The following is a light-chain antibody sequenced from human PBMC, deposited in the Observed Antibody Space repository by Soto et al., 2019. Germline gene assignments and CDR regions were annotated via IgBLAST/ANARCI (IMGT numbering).Light chain of an antibody. Sequence: EIVMTQSVATLSVSPGERATLSCRASQSVSYNLAWYQQKPGQAPRLLIYGTSTRATGIPARLSGSGSGTEFTLTISSLQSEDFAVYYCQQYNNWPWTFGQGTRWIS. CDR1: QSVSYN. J-gene: IGKJ1*01. CDR2: GTS. V-gene: IGKV3-15*01. CDR3: QQYNNWPWT.